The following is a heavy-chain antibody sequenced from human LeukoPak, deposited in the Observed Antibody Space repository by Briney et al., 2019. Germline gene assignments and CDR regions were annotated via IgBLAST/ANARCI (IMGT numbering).Heavy chain of an antibody. CDR1: GYTFTGYY. CDR3: ARFRYSGYYFDY. V-gene: IGHV1-2*02. CDR2: INPNSGGT. Sequence: AASVKVSCKASGYTFTGYYMHWVRQAPGQGLEWMGWINPNSGGTNYAQKFQGRVTMTRDTSISTAYMELSRLRSDDTAVYYCARFRYSGYYFDYWGQGTLVTVSS. D-gene: IGHD2-21*01. J-gene: IGHJ4*02.